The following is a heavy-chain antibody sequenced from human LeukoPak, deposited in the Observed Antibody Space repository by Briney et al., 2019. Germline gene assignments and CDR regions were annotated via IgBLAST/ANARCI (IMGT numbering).Heavy chain of an antibody. Sequence: SDPLSLTCTLSGASLSRDGFLYRWIRQLPAEGLEVIGYIYYTGFTNYNPSLKSRVTMSVDTSKNQFSLRMSSMTAADTAVYYCARAELGIDDYYYDLDVWGKGTMVTVSS. CDR3: ARAELGIDDYYYDLDV. CDR2: IYYTGFT. J-gene: IGHJ6*03. V-gene: IGHV4-30-4*08. CDR1: GASLSRDGFL. D-gene: IGHD1-14*01.